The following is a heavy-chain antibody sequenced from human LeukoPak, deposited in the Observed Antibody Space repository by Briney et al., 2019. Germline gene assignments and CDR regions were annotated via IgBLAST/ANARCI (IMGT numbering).Heavy chain of an antibody. CDR3: ARSRGTVVTSFWFDP. Sequence: SETLSLTCTVSGGSISSSSYYWGWIRQPPGKGLEWIGSIYYSGSTYYNPSLKSRVTISVDTSKNQFSLKLSSVTAADTAVYYCARSRGTVVTSFWFDPWGQGTPVTVSS. CDR2: IYYSGST. D-gene: IGHD2-21*02. CDR1: GGSISSSSYY. J-gene: IGHJ5*02. V-gene: IGHV4-39*01.